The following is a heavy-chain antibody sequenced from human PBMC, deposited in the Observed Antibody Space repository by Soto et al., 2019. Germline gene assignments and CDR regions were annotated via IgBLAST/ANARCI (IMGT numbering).Heavy chain of an antibody. Sequence: QVQLVESGGGVVQPGRSLRLSCAASGFTFSSYGMHWVRQAPGKGLEWVAVISYDGSYKYYADSMKGRVTISRDNSKNTLYVQMNRLRPEDTAVYYCEKAGSVVATTADFDYWGQGTLVTVSS. V-gene: IGHV3-30*18. CDR2: ISYDGSYK. CDR1: GFTFSSYG. D-gene: IGHD5-12*01. CDR3: EKAGSVVATTADFDY. J-gene: IGHJ4*02.